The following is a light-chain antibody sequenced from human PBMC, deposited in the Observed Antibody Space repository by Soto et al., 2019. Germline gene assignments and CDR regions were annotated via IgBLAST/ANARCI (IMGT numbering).Light chain of an antibody. CDR1: QSVSSN. CDR2: DAS. J-gene: IGKJ1*01. V-gene: IGKV3D-15*01. CDR3: QQSNNWTRT. Sequence: EIVITQSPATLSVSPGERATLSCRASQSVSSNLAWYQKKPVQYPGLPIYDASNRATGIPARFSGIESGTDFNLTIRRLKSEDFAVYECQQSNNWTRTVGPRPKVEIK.